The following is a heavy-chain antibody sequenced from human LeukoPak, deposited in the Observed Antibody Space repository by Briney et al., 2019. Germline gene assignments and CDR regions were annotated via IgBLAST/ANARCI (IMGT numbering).Heavy chain of an antibody. V-gene: IGHV1-8*01. CDR1: GYTFTSYD. Sequence: GASVKVSCKASGYTFTSYDINWVRQATGQGLEWMGWMNPNSGNTGYAQKFQGRVTMTRNTSISTAYMELSSLRSEDTAVYYCARGARVRGVIIKGVYGMDVWGQGTTVTVSS. CDR2: MNPNSGNT. CDR3: ARGARVRGVIIKGVYGMDV. J-gene: IGHJ6*02. D-gene: IGHD3-10*01.